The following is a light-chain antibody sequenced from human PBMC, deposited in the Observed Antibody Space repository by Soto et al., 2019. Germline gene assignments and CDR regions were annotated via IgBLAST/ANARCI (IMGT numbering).Light chain of an antibody. CDR3: GAWDSSLTGGV. CDR2: ENS. V-gene: IGLV1-51*02. J-gene: IGLJ2*01. Sequence: QSVLTQPHSVSAAPGQTVTISCSGSSSNIGSDYVSWYQQLPGTAPKLLIYENSERPSGIPDRFSGSKSGTSATLGITGLQTGDEADYYCGAWDSSLTGGVFGGGTKLTVL. CDR1: SSNIGSDY.